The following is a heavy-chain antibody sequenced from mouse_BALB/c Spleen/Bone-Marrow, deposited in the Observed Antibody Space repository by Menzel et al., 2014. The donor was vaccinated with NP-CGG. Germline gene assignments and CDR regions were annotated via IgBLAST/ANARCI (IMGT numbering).Heavy chain of an antibody. D-gene: IGHD1-2*01. CDR1: GFDFSRYW. V-gene: IGHV4-1*02. CDR2: INPESSTI. J-gene: IGHJ2*01. CDR3: TRLTYYGLSDY. Sequence: EVKLMESGGGLVQPGGSLKLSCTASGFDFSRYWMSWVRRAPGKRLQWIGEINPESSTINYTPSLKDKFIISRDNAKDTLYLQMSKVRSEDTALYYCTRLTYYGLSDYWGQGTTLTVSS.